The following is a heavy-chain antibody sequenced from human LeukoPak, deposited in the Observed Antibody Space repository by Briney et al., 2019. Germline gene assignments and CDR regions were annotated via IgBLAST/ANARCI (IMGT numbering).Heavy chain of an antibody. V-gene: IGHV3-9*01. Sequence: GGSLRLSCAASGFTFDDYAMHWVRQAPGKGLEWVSGISWNSGSIGYADSVKGRFTISRDSAKNSLYLQMNSLRAEDTALYYCAKSRGGRDKYYFDYWGQGTLVTVSS. D-gene: IGHD2-15*01. CDR1: GFTFDDYA. CDR2: ISWNSGSI. J-gene: IGHJ4*02. CDR3: AKSRGGRDKYYFDY.